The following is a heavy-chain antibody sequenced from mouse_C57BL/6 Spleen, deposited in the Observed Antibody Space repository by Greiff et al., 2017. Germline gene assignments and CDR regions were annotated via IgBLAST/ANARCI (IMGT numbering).Heavy chain of an antibody. CDR2: ISSGGSYT. CDR3: ARHDGFDY. D-gene: IGHD2-3*01. J-gene: IGHJ2*01. Sequence: EVQVVESGGDLVKPGGSLKLSCAASGFTFSSYGMSWVRQTPDKRLEWVATISSGGSYTYYPDSVTGRFTISRDNAKNTLYLQMSSLKSEDTSMYYCARHDGFDYWGQGTTLTVSS. CDR1: GFTFSSYG. V-gene: IGHV5-6*01.